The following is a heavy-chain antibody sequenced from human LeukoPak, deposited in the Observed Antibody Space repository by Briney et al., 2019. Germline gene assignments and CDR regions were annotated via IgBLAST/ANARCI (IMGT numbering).Heavy chain of an antibody. CDR1: GGSISTSNY. J-gene: IGHJ5*02. D-gene: IGHD3-22*01. V-gene: IGHV4-59*08. CDR2: IHYTGST. CDR3: ARHLGGSGYYYNWFDP. Sequence: PSETLSLTCSVSGGSISTSNYWSWIWQPPGRGLEWIGYIHYTGSTNYNPSLKSRVTISVDTSKNQFSLKLSSVTAADTAVYYCARHLGGSGYYYNWFDPWGQGTLVTVSS.